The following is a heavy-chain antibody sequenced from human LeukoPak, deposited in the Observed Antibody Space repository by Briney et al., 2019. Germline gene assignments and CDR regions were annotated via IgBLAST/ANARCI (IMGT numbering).Heavy chain of an antibody. J-gene: IGHJ4*02. D-gene: IGHD2-15*01. V-gene: IGHV5-51*01. CDR2: IYPGDSDT. Sequence: GESLKISCKGSGYSFTSYWIGWVRQMPGKGLECMGIIYPGDSDTRYSPSFQGQVTISADKSISTAYLQWSSLKASDTAMYYCARLSTYCSGGSCYLFDYWGQGTLVTVSS. CDR1: GYSFTSYW. CDR3: ARLSTYCSGGSCYLFDY.